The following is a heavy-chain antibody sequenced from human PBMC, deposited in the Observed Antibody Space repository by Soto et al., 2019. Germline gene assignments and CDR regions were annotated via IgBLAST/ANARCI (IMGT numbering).Heavy chain of an antibody. CDR3: TKEYIVGTTWGYFES. CDR1: GFIFSTYG. D-gene: IGHD1-1*01. V-gene: IGHV3-30*18. Sequence: QVQLVQSGGGVVQPGRSLRLSCVASGFIFSTYGMHWVRQVPGKGLEWVAHISYDGSNEYYVDSVKCRFTVSRDNAKNTLDLQMNGLKTEDTALYYCTKEYIVGTTWGYFESWGQGALVIVSS. J-gene: IGHJ4*02. CDR2: ISYDGSNE.